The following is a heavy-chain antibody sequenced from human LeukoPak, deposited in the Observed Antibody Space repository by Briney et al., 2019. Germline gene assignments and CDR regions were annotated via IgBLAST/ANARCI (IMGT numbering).Heavy chain of an antibody. CDR1: GFTFSSYE. CDR2: ISSSGSTI. CDR3: ARDKVRYCSSTSCQGYYYYGTDV. J-gene: IGHJ6*02. V-gene: IGHV3-48*03. D-gene: IGHD2-2*01. Sequence: GGSLRLSCAASGFTFSSYEMNWVHQAPGKGLEWVSYISSSGSTIYYADSVKGRFTISRDNAKNSLYLQMNSLRAEDTAVYYCARDKVRYCSSTSCQGYYYYGTDVWGQGTTVTVSS.